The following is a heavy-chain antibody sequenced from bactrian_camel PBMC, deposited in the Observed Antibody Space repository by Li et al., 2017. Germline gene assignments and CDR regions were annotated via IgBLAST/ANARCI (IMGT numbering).Heavy chain of an antibody. Sequence: QVQLVESGGGLVQPGGSLRLSCAASGFTFSSSWMYWVRQAPGKGLEWVASIYTGRSPQYTGGETTFYADSVKGRFTISRDDANNTLLLQMTSLKPEDTAMYYCAAGRPGASCAVDYGTLRFTNYWGQGTQVTVS. V-gene: IGHV3S6*01. CDR1: GFTFSSSW. CDR2: IYTGRSPQYTGGETT. CDR3: AAGRPGASCAVDYGTLRFTNY. D-gene: IGHD4*01. J-gene: IGHJ4*01.